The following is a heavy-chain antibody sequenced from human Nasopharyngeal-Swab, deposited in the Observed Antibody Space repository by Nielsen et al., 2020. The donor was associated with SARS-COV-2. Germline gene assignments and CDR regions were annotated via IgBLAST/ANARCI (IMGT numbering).Heavy chain of an antibody. CDR2: INAGNGNT. CDR3: ARVEAGYSSGGPYYYYGMDV. CDR1: GYTFTSYA. D-gene: IGHD6-19*01. J-gene: IGHJ6*02. Sequence: ASVQVSCKASGYTFTSYAMHWVRQAPGQRLEWMGWINAGNGNTKYSQRFQGRVTITRDTSASTAYMELSSLRSEDTAVYYCARVEAGYSSGGPYYYYGMDVWGQGTTVTVSS. V-gene: IGHV1-3*01.